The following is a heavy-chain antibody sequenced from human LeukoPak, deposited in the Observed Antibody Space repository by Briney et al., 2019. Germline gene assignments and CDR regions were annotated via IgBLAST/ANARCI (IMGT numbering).Heavy chain of an antibody. D-gene: IGHD1-1*01. CDR2: IYYSGST. Sequence: SETLSLTCTVSGGSISSSSYYWGWIRQPPGKGLEWIGSIYYSGSTYYNPSLKSRVTISVDTSKNQFSLKLSSVTAADTAVYYCARGRLEPFLIDPWGQGTLVTVSS. CDR1: GGSISSSSYY. J-gene: IGHJ5*02. V-gene: IGHV4-39*07. CDR3: ARGRLEPFLIDP.